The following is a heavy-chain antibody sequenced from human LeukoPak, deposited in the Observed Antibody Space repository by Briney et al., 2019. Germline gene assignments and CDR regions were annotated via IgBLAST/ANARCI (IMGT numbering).Heavy chain of an antibody. CDR1: GFTFTNYW. CDR2: IKHDGSET. J-gene: IGHJ4*02. Sequence: GGSLRLSCAASGFTFTNYWMSWVRQAPGKGPEWVANIKHDGSETYYLDSVKGRFTISRDTPKNTIYLQMNSLRTEDTAIYYCAKDKGTNSFDYWGQGTLVTVSS. D-gene: IGHD2-8*01. CDR3: AKDKGTNSFDY. V-gene: IGHV3-7*01.